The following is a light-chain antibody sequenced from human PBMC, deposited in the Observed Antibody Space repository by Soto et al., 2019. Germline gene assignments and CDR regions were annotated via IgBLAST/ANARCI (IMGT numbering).Light chain of an antibody. CDR2: MAS. V-gene: IGKV1-5*03. Sequence: DIQMTQSPSTLSGSVGDRVTITCRASQTISSWLAWYQQKPGKAPKLLIYMASRLESGVPSRFSGSGSGTEFTLTISSLQPDDFATYYCQQYNDYSRLFGQGTKVEIK. J-gene: IGKJ1*01. CDR1: QTISSW. CDR3: QQYNDYSRL.